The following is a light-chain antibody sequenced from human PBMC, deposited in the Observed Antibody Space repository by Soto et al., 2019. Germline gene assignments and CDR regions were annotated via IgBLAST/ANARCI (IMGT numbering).Light chain of an antibody. CDR1: QSVNIN. J-gene: IGKJ1*01. Sequence: EIVSTQSPGTLSLSPGERDTLSCRASQSVNINLAWYQQKPGQAPRVLIYGASSRATGIPNRFSGSGSGTDFTLTISRLEPEDFAVYYCQQYGNSPQTFGQGTKVDIK. CDR2: GAS. V-gene: IGKV3-20*01. CDR3: QQYGNSPQT.